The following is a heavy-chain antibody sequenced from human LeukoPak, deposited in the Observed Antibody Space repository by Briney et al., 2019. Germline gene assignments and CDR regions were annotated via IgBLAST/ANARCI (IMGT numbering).Heavy chain of an antibody. D-gene: IGHD3-9*01. CDR2: ITTGRGET. V-gene: IGHV1-3*04. CDR3: ARGSRPVYNRLTGKRYFDY. CDR1: GYTFTDYA. J-gene: IGHJ4*02. Sequence: ASVKVSCKASGYTFTDYALHWVRQAPGQSLEWMGWITTGRGETRYSQEFQRRITFTRDTSASTVYMDLSDLRSDDTAVYYCARGSRPVYNRLTGKRYFDYWGQGTLLTVSS.